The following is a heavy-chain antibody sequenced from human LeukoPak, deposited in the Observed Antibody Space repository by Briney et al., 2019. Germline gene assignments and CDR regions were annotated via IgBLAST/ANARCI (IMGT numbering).Heavy chain of an antibody. J-gene: IGHJ5*02. CDR3: ARSMRGSFDP. V-gene: IGHV4-61*02. CDR1: GGSISSGSYY. Sequence: SQTLSLTCTVSGGSISSGSYYWSWIRQPAGKGLEWIGRIYTSRSTNYNPSLKSRVTISVDTSKNQFSLKLSSVTAADTAVYYCARSMRGSFDPWGQGTLVTVSS. CDR2: IYTSRST. D-gene: IGHD3-16*01.